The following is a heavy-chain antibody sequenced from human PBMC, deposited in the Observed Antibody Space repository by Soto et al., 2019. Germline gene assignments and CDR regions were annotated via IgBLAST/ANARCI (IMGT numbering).Heavy chain of an antibody. CDR1: GGSISSGGYY. D-gene: IGHD3-10*01. J-gene: IGHJ5*02. Sequence: PSETLSLTCTVSGGSISSGGYYWSWIRQHPGKGLEWIGSTYYSGSTYYNPSLKSRVTISVDTSKNQFSLKLSSVTAADTAVYYCARHSYYYGSTYGCWLDPWGQGTLVTVSS. V-gene: IGHV4-39*01. CDR2: TYYSGST. CDR3: ARHSYYYGSTYGCWLDP.